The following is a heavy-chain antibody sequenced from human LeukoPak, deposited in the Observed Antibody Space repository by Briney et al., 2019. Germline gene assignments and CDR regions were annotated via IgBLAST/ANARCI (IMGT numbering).Heavy chain of an antibody. CDR1: GGSFSGYY. D-gene: IGHD6-19*01. J-gene: IGHJ4*02. V-gene: IGHV4-34*01. CDR2: INHSGST. Sequence: PSETLSLTCAVYGGSFSGYYWSWIRQPPGKGLEWIGEINHSGSTNYNPSLKSRVTISVDTSKNQFSLKLSSVTAANTAVYYCARGSKYSSGWAPVYWSQGTLVTVSS. CDR3: ARGSKYSSGWAPVY.